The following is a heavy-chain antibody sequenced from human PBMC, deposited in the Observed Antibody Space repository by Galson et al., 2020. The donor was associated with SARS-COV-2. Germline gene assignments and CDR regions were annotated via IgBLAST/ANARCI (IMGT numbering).Heavy chain of an antibody. J-gene: IGHJ4*02. Sequence: GESLKISCAASGFTFSSYGMPWVRQAPGKGLERVAVISYDGSNKYYADSVKGRFTISRDNSKNTLYLQMNSLRAEDTAVYYCAKGDGSHGDYWGQGTLVTVSS. D-gene: IGHD1-26*01. V-gene: IGHV3-30*18. CDR3: AKGDGSHGDY. CDR1: GFTFSSYG. CDR2: ISYDGSNK.